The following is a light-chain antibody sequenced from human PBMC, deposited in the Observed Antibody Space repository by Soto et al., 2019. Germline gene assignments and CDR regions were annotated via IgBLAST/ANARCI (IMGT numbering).Light chain of an antibody. CDR2: DAS. J-gene: IGKJ2*01. CDR1: QSVRTN. CDR3: QQYNDWPPYT. V-gene: IGKV3-15*01. Sequence: EIVMTQSPATLSVSPGERATLSCRASQSVRTNLAWYQQKPGQPPRLLIYDASTRATGIPARFSGSASGTEFTLTISSLQSEYFAVYYCQQYNDWPPYTFGQGTKLEIK.